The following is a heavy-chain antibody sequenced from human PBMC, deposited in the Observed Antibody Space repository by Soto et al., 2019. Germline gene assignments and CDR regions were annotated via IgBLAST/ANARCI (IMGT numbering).Heavy chain of an antibody. CDR3: AHRASYSSSPSDFDY. V-gene: IGHV2-5*02. Sequence: QITLKESGPTLVKPTQTLTLTCTFSGFSLSTGGVGVGWIRQPPGNALEWLALIYWDDDKRYSPSLKSRLTITKDTSKNQVVLTITNMDPVDTATYYCAHRASYSSSPSDFDYWGQGTLVTVSS. CDR2: IYWDDDK. J-gene: IGHJ4*02. CDR1: GFSLSTGGVG. D-gene: IGHD6-6*01.